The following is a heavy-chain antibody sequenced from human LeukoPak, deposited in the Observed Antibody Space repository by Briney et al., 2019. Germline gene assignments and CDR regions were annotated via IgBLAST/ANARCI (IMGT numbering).Heavy chain of an antibody. V-gene: IGHV1-8*01. Sequence: GASVKVSCKASGYTFTNYDINWVRQASGQGLEWMGWMNPNSGNTGYAQKFQGRVTMTRNTSISTAYMELSSLRSDDTAVYYCSRLVVPGPTNNYYYYMDVWGKGTTVTISS. D-gene: IGHD2-2*01. CDR3: SRLVVPGPTNNYYYYMDV. CDR1: GYTFTNYD. J-gene: IGHJ6*03. CDR2: MNPNSGNT.